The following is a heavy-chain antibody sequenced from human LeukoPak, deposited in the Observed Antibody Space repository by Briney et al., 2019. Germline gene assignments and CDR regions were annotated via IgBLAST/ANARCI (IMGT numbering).Heavy chain of an antibody. Sequence: SSVKVSCKASGYTFTGYDMHWVRQAPGQGLEWMGWINPNSGGTNYAQKFQGRVTMTRDTSISTAYMELSRLRSDDTAVYYCARGSVVVVAANYWYFDLWGRGTLVTVSS. CDR1: GYTFTGYD. J-gene: IGHJ2*01. CDR3: ARGSVVVVAANYWYFDL. D-gene: IGHD2-15*01. CDR2: INPNSGGT. V-gene: IGHV1-2*02.